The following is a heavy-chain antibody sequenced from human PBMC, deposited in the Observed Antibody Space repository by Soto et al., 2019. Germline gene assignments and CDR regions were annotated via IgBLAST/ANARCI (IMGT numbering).Heavy chain of an antibody. V-gene: IGHV3-30-3*01. CDR2: ISYDGSNK. D-gene: IGHD2-21*02. CDR1: GFTFSSYA. Sequence: QVQLVESGGGVVQPGRSLRLSCAASGFTFSSYAMHWVRQAPGKGLEWVAVISYDGSNKYYADSVKGRFTISRDNSKNTLYLQMNSGRAEDTAVYYCARVGCGGDCYSNYFDYWGQGTLVNGSS. J-gene: IGHJ4*02. CDR3: ARVGCGGDCYSNYFDY.